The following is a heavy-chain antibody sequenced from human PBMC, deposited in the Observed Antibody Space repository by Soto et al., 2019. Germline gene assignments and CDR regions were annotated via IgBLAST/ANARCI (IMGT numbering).Heavy chain of an antibody. CDR3: ARNQVVPGVEMYNWFDP. CDR2: INYSGTT. J-gene: IGHJ5*02. Sequence: QVQLQESGPGLVKPSGTLSLTCAVSSDSISSTNWWSWVRQPPGQGLEWIGEINYSGTTNYNPYLQSRVTISVDKSKNQFSMNLNFVTAADTAVYYCARNQVVPGVEMYNWFDPWGQGTLVTVSS. V-gene: IGHV4-4*02. D-gene: IGHD2-2*01. CDR1: SDSISSTNW.